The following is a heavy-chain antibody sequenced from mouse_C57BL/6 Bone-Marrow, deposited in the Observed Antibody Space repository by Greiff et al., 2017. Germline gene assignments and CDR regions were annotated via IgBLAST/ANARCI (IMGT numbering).Heavy chain of an antibody. D-gene: IGHD1-1*01. CDR3: ARGDTTVVASYYFDY. V-gene: IGHV1-12*01. Sequence: QVQLKESGAELVRPGASVKMSCKASGYTFTSYNMHWVKQTPRQGLEWIGAIYPGNGDTSYNQKFKGKATLTVDKSSSTAYMQLSSLTSEDSAVYFCARGDTTVVASYYFDYWGQGTTLTVSS. CDR2: IYPGNGDT. CDR1: GYTFTSYN. J-gene: IGHJ2*01.